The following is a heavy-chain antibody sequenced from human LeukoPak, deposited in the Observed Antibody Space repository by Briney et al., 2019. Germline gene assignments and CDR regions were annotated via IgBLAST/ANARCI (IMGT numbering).Heavy chain of an antibody. D-gene: IGHD3-22*01. J-gene: IGHJ4*02. Sequence: PGGSLRLSCAASGLTFSSYGMSWVRQAPGKGLEWVSAIGTAGDTYYPGSVKGRFTISRENAKNSLYLQMNSLRAGDTAVYYCARGPRRDSSGYYYGFDYWGQGTLVTVSS. CDR1: GLTFSSYG. CDR3: ARGPRRDSSGYYYGFDY. V-gene: IGHV3-13*01. CDR2: IGTAGDT.